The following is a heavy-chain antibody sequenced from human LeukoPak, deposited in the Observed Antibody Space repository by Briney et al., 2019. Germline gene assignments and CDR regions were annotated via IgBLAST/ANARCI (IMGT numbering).Heavy chain of an antibody. Sequence: GESLKISCKGSAYSFTSYWIGWVRQMPGKGLEWMGIIYPGDSDTRYSPSFQGQVTISADKSISTAYLQWSSLKASDTAMYYCARQYNYDGSGSPLGYWGQGTLVTVSS. D-gene: IGHD3-22*01. CDR2: IYPGDSDT. V-gene: IGHV5-51*01. CDR1: AYSFTSYW. CDR3: ARQYNYDGSGSPLGY. J-gene: IGHJ4*02.